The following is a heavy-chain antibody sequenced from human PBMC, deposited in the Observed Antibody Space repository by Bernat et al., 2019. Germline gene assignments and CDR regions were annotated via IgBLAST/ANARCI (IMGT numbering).Heavy chain of an antibody. Sequence: QVQLDQWGAGLLKPSETLSLTCAVYGESFSGFYWTWIRQSPGKGPEWIGEVQHSGTSTYNLSLESRVTISADASKNQFSLKLTSVTAADTAIYYCARRPQGVPPDFWGQGTRVTGSS. D-gene: IGHD3/OR15-3a*01. CDR1: GESFSGFY. V-gene: IGHV4-34*01. J-gene: IGHJ4*02. CDR3: ARRPQGVPPDF. CDR2: VQHSGTS.